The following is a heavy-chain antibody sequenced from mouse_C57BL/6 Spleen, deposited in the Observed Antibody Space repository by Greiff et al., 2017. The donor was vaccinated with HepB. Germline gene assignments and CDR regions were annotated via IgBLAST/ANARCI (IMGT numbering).Heavy chain of an antibody. V-gene: IGHV1-7*01. CDR1: GYTFTSYW. CDR2: INPSSGYT. Sequence: VQRVESGAELAKPGASVKLSCKASGYTFTSYWMHWVKQRPGQGLEWIGYINPSSGYTKYNQKFKDKATLTADKSSSTAYMQLSSLTYEDSAVYYCARPDGYNGGYFDVWGTGTTVTVSS. J-gene: IGHJ1*03. CDR3: ARPDGYNGGYFDV. D-gene: IGHD2-3*01.